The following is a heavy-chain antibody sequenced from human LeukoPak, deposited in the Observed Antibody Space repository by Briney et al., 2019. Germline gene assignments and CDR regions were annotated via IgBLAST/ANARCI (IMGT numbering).Heavy chain of an antibody. Sequence: PSETLSLTCAVYGGSFSGYYWSWIRQPPGKGLEWIGEINHSGSTNYNPSLKSRVTISVDTSKNQFSLKLSSVTAADTAVYYCARHSRYLQALSPFDYWGQGTLVTVSS. CDR3: ARHSRYLQALSPFDY. CDR2: INHSGST. J-gene: IGHJ4*02. D-gene: IGHD3-16*02. CDR1: GGSFSGYY. V-gene: IGHV4-34*01.